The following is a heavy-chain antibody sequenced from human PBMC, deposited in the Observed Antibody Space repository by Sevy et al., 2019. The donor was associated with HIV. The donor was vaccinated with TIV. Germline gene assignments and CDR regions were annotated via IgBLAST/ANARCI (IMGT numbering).Heavy chain of an antibody. D-gene: IGHD2-2*01. CDR1: GFTFSNYW. CDR3: ARDCSSTSCLWGLDV. J-gene: IGHJ6*02. CDR2: VKRDGIEK. V-gene: IGHV3-7*03. Sequence: GGSLRLSCAASGFTFSNYWMNWVRQAPGKGLEWVANVKRDGIEKYYMASVKVRFTISRDNAKNSLYLQINSLRAEDTAMYYRARDCSSTSCLWGLDVWGQGTTVTVSS.